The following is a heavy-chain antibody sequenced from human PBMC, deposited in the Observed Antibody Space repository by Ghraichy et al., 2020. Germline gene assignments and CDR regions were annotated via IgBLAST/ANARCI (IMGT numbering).Heavy chain of an antibody. D-gene: IGHD6-19*01. CDR3: ASVLKQWLVSGYYYGMDV. V-gene: IGHV4-34*01. J-gene: IGHJ6*02. CDR2: INHRVST. CDR1: GGFFSGYY. Sequence: SETLSLTCAVYGGFFSGYYWSWIRQPPGKGLEWIGEINHRVSTNYNPSLKSRVTISLDTSKNQFSLKLSYVTAADTAVYYCASVLKQWLVSGYYYGMDVWGQGTTVTVSS.